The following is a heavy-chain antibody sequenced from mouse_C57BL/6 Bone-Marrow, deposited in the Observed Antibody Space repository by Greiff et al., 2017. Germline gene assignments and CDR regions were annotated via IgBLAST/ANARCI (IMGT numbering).Heavy chain of an antibody. J-gene: IGHJ2*01. D-gene: IGHD1-1*01. CDR2: IFPGSGST. CDR1: GYTFTDYY. CDR3: ARSVYYGSSFFDY. Sequence: QVQLQQSGPALVKPGASVTISCTASGYTFTDYYINWVKQRPGQGLEWIGWIFPGSGSTYYNEKFKGKATLTVDKSSSTAYMLLSSLTSEDSAVYFCARSVYYGSSFFDYWGQGTTRTVSS. V-gene: IGHV1-75*01.